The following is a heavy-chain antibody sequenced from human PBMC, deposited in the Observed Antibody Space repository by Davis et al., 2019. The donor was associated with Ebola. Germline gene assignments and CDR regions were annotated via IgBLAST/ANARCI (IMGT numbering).Heavy chain of an antibody. CDR1: GGSISSYY. CDR3: ARGDRTTVTRKNRFVWYFDL. J-gene: IGHJ2*01. CDR2: IYYSGST. Sequence: SETLSLTCTVSGGSISSYYWSWIRQPPGKGLEWIGYIYYSGSTNYNPSLKSRVTISVDTSKNQFSLKLSSVTAADTAVYYCARGDRTTVTRKNRFVWYFDLWGRGTLVTVSS. D-gene: IGHD4-17*01. V-gene: IGHV4-59*12.